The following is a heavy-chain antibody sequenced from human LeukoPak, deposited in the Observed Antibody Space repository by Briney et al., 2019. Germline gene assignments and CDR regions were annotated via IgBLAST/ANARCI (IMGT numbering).Heavy chain of an antibody. CDR3: ARDERELTVTTPDY. V-gene: IGHV3-21*01. CDR2: ISSSSSYI. D-gene: IGHD4-17*01. CDR1: GFTFSSYS. Sequence: GGSLRLSCAASGFTFSSYSMNWVRQAPGKGLEWVSSISSSSSYIYYADSVKGRFTISRDNAKNSLYLQMNSLRAEDTAVYYCARDERELTVTTPDYWGQGTLVTVSS. J-gene: IGHJ4*02.